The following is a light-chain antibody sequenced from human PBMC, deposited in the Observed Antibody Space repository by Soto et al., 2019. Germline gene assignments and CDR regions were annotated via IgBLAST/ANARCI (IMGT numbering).Light chain of an antibody. CDR3: QQYGSSPWT. J-gene: IGKJ1*01. Sequence: ETVLTQSPATLSLSPGERATLSCRASQTIRNNYLAWYRQTPGQAPRLLIYGASNRATGIADRISGSGSGTDVTLIISRLEPEDFALYYCQQYGSSPWTFGQGTKLEIK. CDR2: GAS. CDR1: QTIRNNY. V-gene: IGKV3-20*01.